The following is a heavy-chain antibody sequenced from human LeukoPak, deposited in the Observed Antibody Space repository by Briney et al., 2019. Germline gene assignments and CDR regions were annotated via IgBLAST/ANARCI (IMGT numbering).Heavy chain of an antibody. D-gene: IGHD6-13*01. CDR2: INHSGST. J-gene: IGHJ4*02. Sequence: SETLSLTCAVCGGSFSGYYWSLIRQPPGKGLEWIGEINHSGSTNYNPSLKSRVTISVDTSKNQFSLKLSSVTAADTAVYYCARGRYSSSWYDRWGRGTLVTVSS. V-gene: IGHV4-34*01. CDR1: GGSFSGYY. CDR3: ARGRYSSSWYDR.